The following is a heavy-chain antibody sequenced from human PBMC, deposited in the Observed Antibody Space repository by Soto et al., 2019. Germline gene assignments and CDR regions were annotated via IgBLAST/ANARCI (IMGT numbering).Heavy chain of an antibody. V-gene: IGHV3-7*05. CDR1: GFTFSSYW. J-gene: IGHJ6*02. D-gene: IGHD2-2*01. CDR3: ARDLGAPGRGSAVDSYYHYGMDV. Sequence: EVQLVESGGGLVQPGGSLRLSCADSGFTFSSYWMNWVRQAPGKGLEWVANIKEDGSEKYYVDSVTGRFTISRDNAKNSLYLQMNSLRGEDTAVYYCARDLGAPGRGSAVDSYYHYGMDVWGQGTTVTVSS. CDR2: IKEDGSEK.